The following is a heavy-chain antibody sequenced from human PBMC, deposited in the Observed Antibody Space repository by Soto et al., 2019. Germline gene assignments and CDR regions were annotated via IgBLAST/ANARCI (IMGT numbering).Heavy chain of an antibody. CDR1: GFTFSSYA. CDR2: ISGSGGST. D-gene: IGHD2-15*01. J-gene: IGHJ6*03. V-gene: IGHV3-23*01. Sequence: GGSLRLSCAASGFTFSSYAMSWVRQAPGKGLEWVSAISGSGGSTYYADSVKGRFTISRDNSKNTLYLQMNSLRAEDTAVYYCAKAGRYCSGGSCYQYTTEYYYYYMDVWGKGTTVTVSS. CDR3: AKAGRYCSGGSCYQYTTEYYYYYMDV.